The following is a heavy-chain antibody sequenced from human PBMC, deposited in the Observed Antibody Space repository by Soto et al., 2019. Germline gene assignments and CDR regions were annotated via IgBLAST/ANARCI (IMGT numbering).Heavy chain of an antibody. CDR3: ARAAIIWGQXY. V-gene: IGHV4-59*08. CDR2: IYYSGST. J-gene: IGHJ4*02. D-gene: IGHD7-27*01. Sequence: SETLSLTCTVSGGSISSYYWSWIRQPPGKGLEWIGYIYYSGSTNYNPSLKSRVTISVDTFKNQFSLKLSSVTAADTAVYYCARAAIIWGQXYWGQGTLVTVSS. CDR1: GGSISSYY.